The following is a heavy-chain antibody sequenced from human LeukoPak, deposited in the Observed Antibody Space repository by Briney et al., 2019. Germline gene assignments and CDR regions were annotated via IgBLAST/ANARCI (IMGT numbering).Heavy chain of an antibody. D-gene: IGHD3-22*01. Sequence: GGSLRLSCAASGFTFSSYAMSWVRQAPGKGLEWVSAISGSGGSTYYADSVKGRFTISRDNSKNTLYLQMNSLRAEDTAVYYCARDHMIVVDLGYYYGMDVWGQGTTVTVSS. V-gene: IGHV3-23*01. CDR3: ARDHMIVVDLGYYYGMDV. J-gene: IGHJ6*02. CDR1: GFTFSSYA. CDR2: ISGSGGST.